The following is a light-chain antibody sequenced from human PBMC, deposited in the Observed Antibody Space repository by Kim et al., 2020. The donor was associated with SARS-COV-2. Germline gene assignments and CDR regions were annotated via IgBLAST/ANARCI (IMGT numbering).Light chain of an antibody. J-gene: IGLJ2*01. Sequence: SYELTQSPSVSVSPGQTASITCSGDKLGDKYACWYQQKPGQSPVLVIYQDTKRPSGIPERFSGSNSGNTATLTISGTQAMDEADYSCQAWDSSTVVFGGGTQLTVL. CDR2: QDT. CDR3: QAWDSSTVV. CDR1: KLGDKY. V-gene: IGLV3-1*01.